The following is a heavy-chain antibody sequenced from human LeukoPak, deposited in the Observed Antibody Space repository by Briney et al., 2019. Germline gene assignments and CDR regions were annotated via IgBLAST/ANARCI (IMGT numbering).Heavy chain of an antibody. D-gene: IGHD2-21*02. V-gene: IGHV4-39*01. Sequence: SETLSLTCSVSGGSISSSDHFWGWIRQPPGKGLEWIGSIYYRGTTNYNPSLKTRVPISVAMSKNHFTLKLSSVTAADAAVYYCAKHSDRTAYTAKGFDYWGQGTLVTVSS. CDR2: IYYRGTT. J-gene: IGHJ4*02. CDR3: AKHSDRTAYTAKGFDY. CDR1: GGSISSSDHF.